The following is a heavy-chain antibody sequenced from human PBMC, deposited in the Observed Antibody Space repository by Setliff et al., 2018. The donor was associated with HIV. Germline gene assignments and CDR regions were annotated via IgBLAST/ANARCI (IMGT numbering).Heavy chain of an antibody. Sequence: SETLSLTCSVSGGSIDNNKYYWTWIRQPPGKGLQWTGSIYHTGRTYYNRSLESRLTISIDTSKNQFSLKLTSVTAADTAMYYCASRIYYYDESRVLREEGFVPWGQGTLVTVSS. V-gene: IGHV4-39*01. CDR3: ASRIYYYDESRVLREEGFVP. CDR2: IYHTGRT. J-gene: IGHJ5*02. D-gene: IGHD3-22*01. CDR1: GGSIDNNKYY.